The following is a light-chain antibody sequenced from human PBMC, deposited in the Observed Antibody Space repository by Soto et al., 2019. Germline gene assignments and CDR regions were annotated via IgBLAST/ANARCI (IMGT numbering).Light chain of an antibody. Sequence: EVVMTQSPAALSVSPGERATLSCRASQSVSGRLAWYQQKPGQAPRLLIYDASNRATGIPARFSGSGSGTEFTLTIISLQSEDSAVYYCQYHNSWPAFSFGPGTKVDIK. J-gene: IGKJ3*01. V-gene: IGKV3-15*01. CDR2: DAS. CDR3: QYHNSWPAFS. CDR1: QSVSGR.